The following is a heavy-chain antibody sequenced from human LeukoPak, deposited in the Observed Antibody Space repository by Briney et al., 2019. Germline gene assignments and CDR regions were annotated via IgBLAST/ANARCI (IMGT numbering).Heavy chain of an antibody. D-gene: IGHD1-26*01. Sequence: GESLKISCKVSGYSFASYWIGWVRQMPGKGLEWMGIIYPADSDTRYSPSFQGQVTISADKSISTAYLQWSSLKASDTGMYYWARSAVVGSTHHFDYWGQGTLVTVSS. V-gene: IGHV5-51*01. CDR3: ARSAVVGSTHHFDY. J-gene: IGHJ4*02. CDR1: GYSFASYW. CDR2: IYPADSDT.